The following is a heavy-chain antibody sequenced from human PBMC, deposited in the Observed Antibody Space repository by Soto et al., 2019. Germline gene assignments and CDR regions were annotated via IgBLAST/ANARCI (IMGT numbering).Heavy chain of an antibody. CDR3: ATITVVRGVTYDAFDF. J-gene: IGHJ3*01. Sequence: QVQLVESGGCVVQPGRSLRLSCAASGFTFSAYAMHWVRQAPGKGLEWVAVISYDGTNNYYADSVKGRFTISRDNSKNTLFLQMNSLRSEDTAVYYCATITVVRGVTYDAFDFWGQGTMVTVSS. D-gene: IGHD3-10*01. V-gene: IGHV3-30-3*01. CDR2: ISYDGTNN. CDR1: GFTFSAYA.